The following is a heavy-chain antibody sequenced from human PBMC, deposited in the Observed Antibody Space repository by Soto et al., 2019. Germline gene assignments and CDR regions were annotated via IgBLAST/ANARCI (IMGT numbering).Heavy chain of an antibody. CDR3: ARHRLIWANHMTRVISNEGFDI. CDR1: GFTFSVSA. J-gene: IGHJ3*02. Sequence: EVQLVESGGGLVQPGGSLKLSCAASGFTFSVSAMHWVRQPSGKGLVWVGRIRSRAGNYATAYAASVKGRFTISRDDSKKTTSLQISSMITEDTAVYFCARHRLIWANHMTRVISNEGFDIWGQGAVVTVSS. CDR2: IRSRAGNYAT. D-gene: IGHD3-16*01. V-gene: IGHV3-73*01.